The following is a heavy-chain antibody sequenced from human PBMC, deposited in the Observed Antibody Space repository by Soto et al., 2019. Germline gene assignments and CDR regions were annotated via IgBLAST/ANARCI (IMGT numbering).Heavy chain of an antibody. V-gene: IGHV4-59*07. CDR2: IYYSGST. D-gene: IGHD3-10*01. CDR3: ASTSITMVRGAGGWFDP. J-gene: IGHJ5*02. CDR1: GGSISSYY. Sequence: PSDTLSLTCTVSGGSISSYYWSWIRQPPGKGLEWIGYIYYSGSTNYNPSLKSRVTISVDTSKNQFSLKLSSVTAADTAVYYCASTSITMVRGAGGWFDPWGQGTLVTVSS.